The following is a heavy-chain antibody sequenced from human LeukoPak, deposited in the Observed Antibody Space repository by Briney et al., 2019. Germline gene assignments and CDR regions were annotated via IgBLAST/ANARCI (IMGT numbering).Heavy chain of an antibody. Sequence: ASVKLSFEASVYTFTAYYMHWVRQAPGQGLEWMGWINPNSGGTNYAQKYQGRVTMTRDTSISTAYMELSRLRCDDTAVYYCATPGDRSPHSYYFDYWGQGTLVTVSS. J-gene: IGHJ4*02. CDR1: VYTFTAYY. CDR2: INPNSGGT. V-gene: IGHV1-2*02. D-gene: IGHD3-22*01. CDR3: ATPGDRSPHSYYFDY.